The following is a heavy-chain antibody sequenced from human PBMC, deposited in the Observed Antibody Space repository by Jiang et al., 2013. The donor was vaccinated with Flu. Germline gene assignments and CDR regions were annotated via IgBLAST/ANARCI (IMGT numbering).Heavy chain of an antibody. CDR2: FWNDDK. D-gene: IGHD2-2*02. CDR1: GFSLSTTGVG. CDR3: AQRPCHTSRQNSGCYNSLNWFDP. V-gene: IGHV2-5*01. Sequence: KPTQTLTLTCTFSGFSLSTTGVGVGWIRQPQEGPGVACTHFWNDDKRYSPSLESRLTITKDTSKNQVVLTLTNVDPVDTATYYCAQRPCHTSRQNSGCYNSLNWFDPWGQGTLVTVSS. J-gene: IGHJ5*02.